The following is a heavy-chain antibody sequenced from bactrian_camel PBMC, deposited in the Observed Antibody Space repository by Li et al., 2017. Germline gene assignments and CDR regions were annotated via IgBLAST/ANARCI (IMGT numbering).Heavy chain of an antibody. CDR2: IDTDGTT. CDR3: AGDRLMGWGEGTEFAY. CDR1: GDIIFTYF. J-gene: IGHJ6*01. D-gene: IGHD5*01. V-gene: IGHV3S53*01. Sequence: QAGGSLRLSCTVSGDIIFTYFIGWFRQAPGKEREKVAIIDTDGTTNYADSVKGRFTISRDNAKNTLYLQMNSLKPEDTAVYYCAGDRLMGWGEGTEFAYWGQGTQVTVS.